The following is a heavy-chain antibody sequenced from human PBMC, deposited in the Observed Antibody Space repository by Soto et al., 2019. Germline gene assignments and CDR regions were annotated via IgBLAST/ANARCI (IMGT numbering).Heavy chain of an antibody. D-gene: IGHD2-15*01. CDR3: AKDLVVAATSYYYYYGMDV. CDR2: ISYDGSNK. V-gene: IGHV3-30*18. Sequence: QVQLVESGGGVVQPGRSLRLSCAASGFTFSSYGMHWVRQAPGKGLEWVAVISYDGSNKYYADSVKGRFTISRDNSKNTLYLQMNILRAEDTAVYYCAKDLVVAATSYYYYYGMDVWGQGTTVTVSS. CDR1: GFTFSSYG. J-gene: IGHJ6*02.